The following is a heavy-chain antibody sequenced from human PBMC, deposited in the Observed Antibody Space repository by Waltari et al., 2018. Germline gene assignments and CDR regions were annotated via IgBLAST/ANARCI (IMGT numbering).Heavy chain of an antibody. CDR3: ARDFGVAVAVDV. CDR2: ISSSSRYI. J-gene: IGHJ6*02. CDR1: GFPFSSYS. V-gene: IGHV3-21*01. Sequence: EVQLVESGGGLVKPGGSLRLSCAASGFPFSSYSMNWVRQAPGKGLEWVSSISSSSRYIYYADSVKGRFTISRDNAKNSLYLQMNSLRAEDTAVYYCARDFGVAVAVDVWGQGTTVTVSS. D-gene: IGHD6-19*01.